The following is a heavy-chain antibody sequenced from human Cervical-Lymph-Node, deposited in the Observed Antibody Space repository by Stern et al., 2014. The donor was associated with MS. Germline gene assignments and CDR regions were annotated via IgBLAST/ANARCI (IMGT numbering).Heavy chain of an antibody. Sequence: VQLEESGGGVVQPGTSLRLSCAASGFTFSSYGMHWVRPAPGKGLEWVALAWYDGSTAYYTNSVKGRFTISRDNSKNTLSLQMNSLTAEDTAVYYCARGHIPYAYNYLFDYWGQGTLVTVSS. CDR1: GFTFSSYG. V-gene: IGHV3-33*01. D-gene: IGHD5-24*01. J-gene: IGHJ4*02. CDR2: AWYDGSTA. CDR3: ARGHIPYAYNYLFDY.